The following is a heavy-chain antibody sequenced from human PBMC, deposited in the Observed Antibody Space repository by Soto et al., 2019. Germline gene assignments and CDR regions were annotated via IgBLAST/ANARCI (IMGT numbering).Heavy chain of an antibody. V-gene: IGHV3-7*03. CDR3: AGEGGPPAYNWFDP. J-gene: IGHJ5*02. CDR2: IKQDGSEK. CDR1: GFTFSSYW. D-gene: IGHD1-26*01. Sequence: GGSLRLSCAASGFTFSSYWMSWVRQAPGKGLEWVANIKQDGSEKYYVDSVKGRFTISRDNAKNSLYLQMNSLRAEDTAVYYCAGEGGPPAYNWFDPWGQGTLVTVSS.